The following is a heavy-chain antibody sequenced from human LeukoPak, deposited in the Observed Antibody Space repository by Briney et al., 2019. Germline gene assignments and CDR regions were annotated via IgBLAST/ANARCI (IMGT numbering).Heavy chain of an antibody. V-gene: IGHV4-30-4*01. CDR2: IYYSGST. CDR1: GGSISSGDYY. D-gene: IGHD5-24*01. CDR3: ASSYNYDYFDY. Sequence: SETLSLTCTVSGGSISSGDYYWSWIRQPPGKGLEWIGYIYYSGSTYYNPSLKSRVTISVDTSKNQFSQKLSSVTAADTAVYYCASSYNYDYFDYWGQGTLVTVSS. J-gene: IGHJ4*02.